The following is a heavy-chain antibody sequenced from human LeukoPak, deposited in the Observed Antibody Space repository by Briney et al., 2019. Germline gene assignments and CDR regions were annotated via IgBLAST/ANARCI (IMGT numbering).Heavy chain of an antibody. Sequence: ASVKVSCKASGYTFTGYYMHWVRQAPGQGLEWMGWINPNSGGTNYAQKFQGWVTMTRDTSISTAYMELGRLRSDDTAVYYCARPGSSSWSDAFDIWGQGTMVTVSS. CDR3: ARPGSSSWSDAFDI. V-gene: IGHV1-2*04. J-gene: IGHJ3*02. D-gene: IGHD6-13*01. CDR2: INPNSGGT. CDR1: GYTFTGYY.